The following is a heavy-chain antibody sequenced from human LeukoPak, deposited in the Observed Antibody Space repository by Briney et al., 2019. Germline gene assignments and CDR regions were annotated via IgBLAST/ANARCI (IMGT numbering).Heavy chain of an antibody. CDR1: GGTFSSYA. J-gene: IGHJ6*02. D-gene: IGHD3-16*01. CDR2: IIPIFGTA. V-gene: IGHV1-69*13. CDR3: ARDDVWVPYETRYCYYGMDV. Sequence: SVKVSCKASGGTFSSYAISWVRQAPGQGLEWMGGIIPIFGTANYAQKFQGRVTITADESTNTAYMELSSLRSEDTAVYYCARDDVWVPYETRYCYYGMDVWGQGTTVTVSS.